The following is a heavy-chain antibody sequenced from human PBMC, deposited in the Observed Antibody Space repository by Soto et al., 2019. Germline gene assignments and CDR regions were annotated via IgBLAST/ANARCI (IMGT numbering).Heavy chain of an antibody. V-gene: IGHV4-4*02. CDR2: IYHSGST. D-gene: IGHD2-2*01. Sequence: QVQLQESGPGLVKPSGTLSLTCAVSSGSISSGYWWSWVRQPPGKGLEWIGVIYHSGSTNYNPSLKSRVTISVAKTKHHVYLSLSSGTAADTAVYYCAREGGQAGSTTQGHLHYWGQGTLVTVS. CDR1: SGSISSGYW. CDR3: AREGGQAGSTTQGHLHY. J-gene: IGHJ4*02.